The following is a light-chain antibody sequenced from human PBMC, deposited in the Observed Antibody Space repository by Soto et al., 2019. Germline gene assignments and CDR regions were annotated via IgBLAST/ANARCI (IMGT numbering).Light chain of an antibody. V-gene: IGKV1-5*01. J-gene: IGKJ2*01. Sequence: DIQMTQSPSALSASVGDRVTITCRASQSISRWLAWYPQKPGKAPKLLIYDASSLESRVPSRFSGSGSGTEFPLTISGLRPDDFATYYCQQYNAYSYTFGQGTKL. CDR3: QQYNAYSYT. CDR1: QSISRW. CDR2: DAS.